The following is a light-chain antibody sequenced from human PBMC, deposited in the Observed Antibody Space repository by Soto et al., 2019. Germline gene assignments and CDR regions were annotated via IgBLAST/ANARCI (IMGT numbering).Light chain of an antibody. CDR3: QQRRYWPVT. Sequence: EIVLTQSPAILSMSPGERATLSCRASQSVSSYFAWYQQKPGQAPRLLIDDASNRATGVPARFSGSGSGTDFTRTISSLEPEDVAVYYCQQRRYWPVTFGQGTKVEIK. V-gene: IGKV3-11*01. J-gene: IGKJ1*01. CDR1: QSVSSY. CDR2: DAS.